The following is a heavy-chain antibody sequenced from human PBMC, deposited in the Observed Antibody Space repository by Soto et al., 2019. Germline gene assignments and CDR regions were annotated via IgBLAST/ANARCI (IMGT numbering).Heavy chain of an antibody. CDR2: ISYDGSNK. D-gene: IGHD6-13*01. CDR1: GFTFSSYA. CDR3: ARTQQLVPYY. Sequence: QVQLVESGGGVVQPGRSLRLSCAASGFTFSSYAMHWVRQAPGKGLEWVAVISYDGSNKYYADSVKGRFTISRDNSKNTLYLQMNSLRAEDTAVYHCARTQQLVPYYWGQGTLVTVSS. V-gene: IGHV3-30-3*01. J-gene: IGHJ4*02.